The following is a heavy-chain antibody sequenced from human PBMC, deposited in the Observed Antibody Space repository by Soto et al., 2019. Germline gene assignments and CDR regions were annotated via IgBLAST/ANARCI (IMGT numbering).Heavy chain of an antibody. CDR1: GGYITSHY. V-gene: IGHV4-59*11. Sequence: PSETLSLTCTVSGGYITSHYWSWIRQPPGKGLEWIGYVYYSGSTNYNPSLKSRVTISLDTSKNQFSLNLSSVTAADTAVYYCARASTVTTWGFDYWGQGTILTVSS. CDR3: ARASTVTTWGFDY. J-gene: IGHJ4*02. CDR2: VYYSGST. D-gene: IGHD1-26*01.